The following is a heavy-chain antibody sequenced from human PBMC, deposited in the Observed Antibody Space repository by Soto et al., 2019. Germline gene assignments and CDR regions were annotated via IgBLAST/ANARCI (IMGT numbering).Heavy chain of an antibody. CDR1: GFTFSSYA. CDR2: ISYDGSNK. J-gene: IGHJ6*02. CDR3: ARDFEGSYGPDTTYYSYGMDC. V-gene: IGHV3-30-3*01. Sequence: PGGSLRLSCAASGFTFSSYAMHWVRQAPGKGLEWVAVISYDGSNKYYADSVKGRSTISRDNSKNTLYLQMNSLRAEDTAVYYCARDFEGSYGPDTTYYSYGMDCWGQGTTVTVPS. D-gene: IGHD5-18*01.